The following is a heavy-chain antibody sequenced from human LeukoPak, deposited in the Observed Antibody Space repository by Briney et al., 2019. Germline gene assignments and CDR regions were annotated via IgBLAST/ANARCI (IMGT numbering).Heavy chain of an antibody. Sequence: PGGSLRLSCAASGFTFSSYSMNWVRQAPGKGLEWVSSISSSSSYIYYADSVKGRFTISRDNAKNSLYLQMNSLRAEDTAVYYCASQLLWFGELLRDYWGQGTLVTVSS. CDR2: ISSSSSYI. D-gene: IGHD3-10*01. V-gene: IGHV3-21*01. CDR3: ASQLLWFGELLRDY. CDR1: GFTFSSYS. J-gene: IGHJ4*02.